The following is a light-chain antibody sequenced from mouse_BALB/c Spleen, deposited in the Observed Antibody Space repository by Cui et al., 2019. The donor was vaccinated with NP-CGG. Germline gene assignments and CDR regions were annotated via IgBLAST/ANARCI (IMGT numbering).Light chain of an antibody. CDR2: GTN. CDR3: ALWYSNHWV. V-gene: IGLV1*01. CDR1: TGAVTTSNY. Sequence: LLTLESALTTSPGETVTLTCRSSTGAVTTSNYANWVQEKPDHLFTGLIGGTNNRAPGVPARFSGSLIGDKAALTITGAQTEDEAIYFCALWYSNHWVFGGGTKLTVL. J-gene: IGLJ1*01.